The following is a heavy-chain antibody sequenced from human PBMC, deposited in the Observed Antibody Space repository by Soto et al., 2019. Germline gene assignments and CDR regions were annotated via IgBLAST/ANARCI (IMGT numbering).Heavy chain of an antibody. D-gene: IGHD5-12*01. J-gene: IGHJ6*02. CDR2: MNPNSGNT. V-gene: IGHV1-8*01. CDR1: GYTFTSYD. Sequence: QVQLVQSGAEVKKPGASVKASCKASGYTFTSYDINWVRQATGQGLEWMGWMNPNSGNTGYAQKFQGRVTMTRNTSISTAYLELSSLRSEDTAVYYCARAGDSGYDYGEGGYYGMDVWGQGTTVTVSS. CDR3: ARAGDSGYDYGEGGYYGMDV.